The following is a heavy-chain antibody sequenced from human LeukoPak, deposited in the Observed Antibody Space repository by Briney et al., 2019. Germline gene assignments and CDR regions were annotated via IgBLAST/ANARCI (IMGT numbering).Heavy chain of an antibody. CDR2: IYYSGST. Sequence: SETLSLTCTVSGGSISSYYWSWIRQPPGKGLEWIGYIYYSGSTNYSPSLKSRVTISVDTSKNQFSLKLSSVTAADTAVYYCARARTGYNHIDYWGQGTLVTVSS. V-gene: IGHV4-59*01. CDR3: ARARTGYNHIDY. D-gene: IGHD5-18*01. J-gene: IGHJ4*02. CDR1: GGSISSYY.